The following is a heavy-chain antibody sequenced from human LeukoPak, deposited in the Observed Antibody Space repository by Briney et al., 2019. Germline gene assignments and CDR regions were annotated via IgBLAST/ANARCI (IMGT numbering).Heavy chain of an antibody. CDR1: GGSISNNY. CDR2: IYYTGGT. D-gene: IGHD6-19*01. Sequence: SATLSLTCTVSGGSISNNYWTWIRQPPGKGLEYIGYIYYTGGTNYNPSLKSRVTISVDTSKNQFSLKLSSVTAADTAVYFCAKYGGSGWVIDYWGQGTLVAVSS. J-gene: IGHJ4*02. V-gene: IGHV4-59*08. CDR3: AKYGGSGWVIDY.